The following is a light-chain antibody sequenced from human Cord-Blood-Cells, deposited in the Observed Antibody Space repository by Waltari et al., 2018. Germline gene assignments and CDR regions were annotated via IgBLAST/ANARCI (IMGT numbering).Light chain of an antibody. Sequence: QSALTQPRSVSGSPGQSVTISCTGTSSDVGGYNYVSWYQQHPGKAPKLMIYDVSKRPSGVPDRSSGCKSGNAASLTIAGLQAEDEADYYCCSYAGSYTLVFGGGTKLTVL. CDR3: CSYAGSYTLV. V-gene: IGLV2-11*01. CDR1: SSDVGGYNY. CDR2: DVS. J-gene: IGLJ3*02.